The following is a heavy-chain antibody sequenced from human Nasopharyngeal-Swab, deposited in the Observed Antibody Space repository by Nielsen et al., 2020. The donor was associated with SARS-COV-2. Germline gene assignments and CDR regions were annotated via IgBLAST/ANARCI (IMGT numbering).Heavy chain of an antibody. V-gene: IGHV6-1*01. Sequence: SQTLSLTCAISGDSVSSNSAAWNWIRQSPSRGLEWLGRTYYTSTWYHDYAVSVKSRMTVNPDTSKNQFSLKLSSVTAADTAVYYCARGFDYWGQGTLVTVSS. J-gene: IGHJ4*02. CDR3: ARGFDY. CDR2: TYYTSTWYH. CDR1: GDSVSSNSAA.